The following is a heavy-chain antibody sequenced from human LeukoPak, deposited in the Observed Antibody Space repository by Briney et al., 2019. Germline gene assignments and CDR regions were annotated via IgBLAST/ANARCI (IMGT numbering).Heavy chain of an antibody. J-gene: IGHJ6*02. CDR1: GGTSSSSA. D-gene: IGHD5-18*01. V-gene: IGHV1-69*04. CDR2: IIPVLNIT. Sequence: GASVKVSCKTSGGTSSSSAITWVRQAPGQGLEWMGRIIPVLNITTYAQKFQGRVTITADTSTSTVYMELSSLRSEETAVYYCARDQGLTAPPPYGLDVWGQGTTVIVSS. CDR3: ARDQGLTAPPPYGLDV.